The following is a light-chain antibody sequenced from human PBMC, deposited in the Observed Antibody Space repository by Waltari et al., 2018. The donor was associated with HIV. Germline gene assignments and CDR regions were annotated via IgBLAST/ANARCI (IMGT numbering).Light chain of an antibody. CDR3: QQRSNWPPVT. V-gene: IGKV3-11*01. CDR1: QSVSTY. CDR2: DAS. J-gene: IGKJ4*01. Sequence: EIVLTQSPATLSLSLGERATLSFRASQSVSTYLAWYQHKPGQAPRLLIYDASNRATGIPARFSGSGSGTDFTLTISSLEPEDFAIYYCQQRSNWPPVTFGGGTKVEIK.